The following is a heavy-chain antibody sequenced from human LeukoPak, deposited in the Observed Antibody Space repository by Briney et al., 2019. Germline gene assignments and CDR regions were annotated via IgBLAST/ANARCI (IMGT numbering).Heavy chain of an antibody. CDR2: VSASGGTT. CDR1: GLTFSTYA. Sequence: PGGSLRLSCVASGLTFSTYAMSWVRRAPGQGLEWVSAVSASGGTTYYADSVEGRFTVSRDNSKNTLYLQMNSLRAEDTAVYYCAKGNYFDYWGQGTLVTVSS. J-gene: IGHJ4*02. CDR3: AKGNYFDY. V-gene: IGHV3-23*01.